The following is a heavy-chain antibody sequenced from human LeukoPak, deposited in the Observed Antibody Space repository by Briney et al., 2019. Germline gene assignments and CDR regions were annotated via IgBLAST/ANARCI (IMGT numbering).Heavy chain of an antibody. Sequence: SETLSLTCTVSCGSISSSNYYWGYIPQTPGKGLEWIGSIYYSGSTYYSASLKSRVTISVDTSKNQFSLKLRSVTAADTAVYYCARQGRGIQLQTYFDYWGQGTLVTVSS. CDR1: CGSISSSNYY. CDR2: IYYSGST. CDR3: ARQGRGIQLQTYFDY. J-gene: IGHJ4*02. D-gene: IGHD2-2*01. V-gene: IGHV4-39*01.